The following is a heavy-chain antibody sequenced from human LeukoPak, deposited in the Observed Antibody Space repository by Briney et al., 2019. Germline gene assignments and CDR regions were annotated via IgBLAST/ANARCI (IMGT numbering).Heavy chain of an antibody. CDR3: ATALGDFWSGYTLYYFDY. CDR2: FDPEDGET. V-gene: IGHV1-24*01. J-gene: IGHJ4*02. D-gene: IGHD3-3*01. CDR1: GYTLTELS. Sequence: ASVKVSCKVSGYTLTELSMHWVRQAPGKGLEWMGGFDPEDGETIYAQKFQSRVTMTEDTATDTAYMELSSLRSEHTAVYYCATALGDFWSGYTLYYFDYWGQGTLVTVSS.